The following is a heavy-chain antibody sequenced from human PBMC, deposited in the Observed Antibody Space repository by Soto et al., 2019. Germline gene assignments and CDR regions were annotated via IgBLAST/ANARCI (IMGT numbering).Heavy chain of an antibody. V-gene: IGHV3-30*18. D-gene: IGHD5-12*01. J-gene: IGHJ3*02. CDR2: ISYDGSNK. Sequence: HPGGSLRLSCAASGFTFSSYGMHWVRQAPGKGLEWVAVISYDGSNKYYADSVKGRFTISRDNSKNTLYLQMNSLRAEDTAVYYCAKVGGYSGYDWAITMIVGFDIWGQGTMVTVSS. CDR3: AKVGGYSGYDWAITMIVGFDI. CDR1: GFTFSSYG.